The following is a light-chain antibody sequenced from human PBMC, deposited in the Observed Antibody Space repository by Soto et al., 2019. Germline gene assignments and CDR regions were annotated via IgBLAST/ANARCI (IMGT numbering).Light chain of an antibody. CDR1: QSISSS. CDR3: QQYNNGPTYT. V-gene: IGKV3-15*01. Sequence: EIVMTQSPATLSVSPGERATLSCRASQSISSSLAWYQQKPGQAPRLLIYGASTRATGIPARFSGSGSGTEFHLTISSLQSEDFAVYYCQQYNNGPTYTFGQGTKLEIK. CDR2: GAS. J-gene: IGKJ2*01.